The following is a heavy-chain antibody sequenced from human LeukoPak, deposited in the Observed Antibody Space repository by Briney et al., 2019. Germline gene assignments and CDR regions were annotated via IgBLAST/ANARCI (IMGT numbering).Heavy chain of an antibody. CDR3: ARGGIAVAGMRNWFDP. CDR2: INPSGGST. V-gene: IGHV1-46*01. CDR1: GYTFTSYY. D-gene: IGHD6-19*01. J-gene: IGHJ5*02. Sequence: ASVKVSCKASGYTFTSYYMHWVRQAPGQGLERMGIINPSGGSTSYAQKFQGRVTMTRDTSTSTVYVELSSLRSEDTAVYYCARGGIAVAGMRNWFDPWGQGTLVTVSS.